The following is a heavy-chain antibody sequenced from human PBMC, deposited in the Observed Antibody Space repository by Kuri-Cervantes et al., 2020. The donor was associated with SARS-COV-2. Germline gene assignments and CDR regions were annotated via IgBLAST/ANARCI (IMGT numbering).Heavy chain of an antibody. D-gene: IGHD5-24*01. CDR3: ARDRGKDGYNLYYFDY. J-gene: IGHJ4*02. V-gene: IGHV4-61*09. Sequence: LRLSCAVSGVPVTGGTYSWAWIRQPAGKRLEWIGHLDTSGSTTYNPSLRGRVSISLDPSSNQVSLSLTSTTAADTAVYYCARDRGKDGYNLYYFDYWGQGTLVPSPQ. CDR1: GVPVTGGTYS. CDR2: LDTSGST.